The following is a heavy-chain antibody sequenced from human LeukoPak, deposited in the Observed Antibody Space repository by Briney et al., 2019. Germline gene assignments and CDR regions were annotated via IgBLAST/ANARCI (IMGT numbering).Heavy chain of an antibody. D-gene: IGHD3-16*01. CDR1: GFRFSTYW. CDR3: VRGAYYFYGMDV. J-gene: IGHJ6*02. V-gene: IGHV3-74*03. CDR2: INGDGSDT. Sequence: PGGSLRLSCAASGFRFSTYWMHWVRQAPGKGLVWVAHINGDGSDTTYADAMKGRFTISRDNAKNTLYLHITGLRADDTAVFYCVRGAYYFYGMDVWGQGTTVTASS.